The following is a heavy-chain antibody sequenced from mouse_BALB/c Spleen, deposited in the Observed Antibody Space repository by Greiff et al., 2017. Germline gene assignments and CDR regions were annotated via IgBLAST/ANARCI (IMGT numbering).Heavy chain of an antibody. J-gene: IGHJ4*01. CDR1: GFTFSSYY. D-gene: IGHD2-1*01. Sequence: EVKLVESGGGLVKLGGSLKLSCAASGFTFSSYYMSWVRQTPEKRLELVAAINSNGGSTYYPDTVKGRFTISRDNAKNTLYLQMSSLKSEDTALYYCARRWGNYDDYAMDYWGQGTSVTVSS. CDR3: ARRWGNYDDYAMDY. CDR2: INSNGGST. V-gene: IGHV5-6-2*01.